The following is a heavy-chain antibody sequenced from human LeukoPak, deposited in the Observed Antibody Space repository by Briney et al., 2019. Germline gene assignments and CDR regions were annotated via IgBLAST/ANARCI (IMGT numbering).Heavy chain of an antibody. CDR1: GGPFSGYY. V-gene: IGHV4-34*01. CDR2: INHSENT. D-gene: IGHD1-14*01. CDR3: AGLVGRWCDT. Sequence: SETLSLTCGVYGGPFSGYYGRWIPQPPGKGREWIGEINHSENTNYNPSLKSRVTLLEDTSKNQFSLKHGSVTAADTAVDYRAGLVGRWCDTWGQGPPVTV. J-gene: IGHJ5*02.